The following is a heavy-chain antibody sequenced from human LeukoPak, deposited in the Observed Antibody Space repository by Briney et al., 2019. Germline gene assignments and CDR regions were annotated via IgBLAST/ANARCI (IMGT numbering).Heavy chain of an antibody. V-gene: IGHV3-66*02. CDR1: GFAFSDHY. CDR3: AREMFPNWFDP. D-gene: IGHD3-10*02. Sequence: PGESLRLSCAASGFAFSDHYMSWVRQAPGKGLEWVSVIYSGGSTYYADSVKGRFTISRDNSKNTLYLQMNSLRAEDTAVYYCAREMFPNWFDPWGQGTLVTVSS. J-gene: IGHJ5*02. CDR2: IYSGGST.